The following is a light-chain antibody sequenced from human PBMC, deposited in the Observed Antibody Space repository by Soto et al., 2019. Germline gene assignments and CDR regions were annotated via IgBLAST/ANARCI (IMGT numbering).Light chain of an antibody. J-gene: IGLJ3*02. CDR1: SSNIGGNS. V-gene: IGLV1-44*01. Sequence: QSVLTQAPSASGTPGQRVTISCSGSSSNIGGNSVSWYQQFPGTAPKLLMYSNNQRPSGVPDRFSGSKSGTSASLAISGLQSEDEADYYCASWDDSLNGRVFGGGIKLTVL. CDR3: ASWDDSLNGRV. CDR2: SNN.